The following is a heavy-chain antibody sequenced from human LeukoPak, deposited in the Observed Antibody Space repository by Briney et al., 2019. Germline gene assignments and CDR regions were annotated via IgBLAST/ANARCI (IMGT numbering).Heavy chain of an antibody. D-gene: IGHD5-24*01. V-gene: IGHV4-4*07. CDR2: IYTSGST. CDR3: ARDGYNRPRLHFDY. CDR1: GGSISSYY. J-gene: IGHJ4*02. Sequence: PSETLSLTCTVSGGSISSYYWSWIRQTAGKGLEWIGRIYTSGSTNYNPSLKSRVTMSVDTSKNQFSLKLSSVTAADTAVYYCARDGYNRPRLHFDYWGQGTLVTVSS.